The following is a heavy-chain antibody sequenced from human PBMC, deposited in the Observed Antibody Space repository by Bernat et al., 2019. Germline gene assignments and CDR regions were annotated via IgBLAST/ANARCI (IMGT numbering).Heavy chain of an antibody. Sequence: EVQLLESGGGLVQPGGSLRLSCAASGFTFSSYAMSWVRQAPGKGLGWVRVISGSGGTAYYADSVKGRFTIARDNSKNTLYLQMNSLRAEDTAVYDCAKRPTAVTTRWFDPWGQGTLVTVSS. V-gene: IGHV3-23*01. D-gene: IGHD4-17*01. CDR3: AKRPTAVTTRWFDP. J-gene: IGHJ5*02. CDR2: ISGSGGTA. CDR1: GFTFSSYA.